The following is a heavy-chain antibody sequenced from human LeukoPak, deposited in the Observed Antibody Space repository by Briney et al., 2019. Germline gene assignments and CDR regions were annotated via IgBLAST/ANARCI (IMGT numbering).Heavy chain of an antibody. CDR1: GGSISSYY. V-gene: IGHV4-4*08. CDR3: ARQGYDILTGYYGVCDY. Sequence: SETLSLTCTVSGGSISSYYWRWIRRSAGKGLEWIERIYTSGSTNYNPSLKSRVTISVDTSKNQFSLKLSSVTAADTAVYYCARQGYDILTGYYGVCDYWGQGTLVTVSS. J-gene: IGHJ4*02. D-gene: IGHD3-9*01. CDR2: IYTSGST.